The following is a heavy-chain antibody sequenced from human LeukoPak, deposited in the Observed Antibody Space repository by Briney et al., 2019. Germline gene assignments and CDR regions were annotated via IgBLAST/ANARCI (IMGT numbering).Heavy chain of an antibody. CDR1: GYSLTSSW. D-gene: IGHD1-26*01. J-gene: IGHJ4*02. Sequence: GEALKISRQGSGYSLTSSWIGWVRQMPRKGLEWMGNIYPGDSDTRYSPSFQGQVTISADKSISTAYLQWSSLKASDTAMYYCARFSVGGTYYPNYWGQGTLVSVSS. CDR2: IYPGDSDT. CDR3: ARFSVGGTYYPNY. V-gene: IGHV5-51*01.